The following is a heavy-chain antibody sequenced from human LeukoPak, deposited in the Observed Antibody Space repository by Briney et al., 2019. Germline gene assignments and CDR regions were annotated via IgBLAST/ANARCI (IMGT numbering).Heavy chain of an antibody. V-gene: IGHV5-51*01. Sequence: GESLKSSYKGSGYGFTSYWIGWVRPMPGKGLGWMGIIYPGDSDTRYSPSFQGQVTISADKSISTAYLQWSSLKASDTAMYYCARRVAAAGTNWFDPWGQGTLVTVSS. J-gene: IGHJ5*02. CDR2: IYPGDSDT. CDR3: ARRVAAAGTNWFDP. D-gene: IGHD6-13*01. CDR1: GYGFTSYW.